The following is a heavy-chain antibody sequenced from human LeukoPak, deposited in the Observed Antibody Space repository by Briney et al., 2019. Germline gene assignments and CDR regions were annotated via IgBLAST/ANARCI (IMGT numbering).Heavy chain of an antibody. J-gene: IGHJ4*02. CDR3: VRGEDGYNGD. D-gene: IGHD5-24*01. Sequence: PSETLSLTCAVYGGSFSGYYWSWIRQPPGKGLEWIGEINHSGSTNYNPSLKSRVTISVDTSKNQFSLKLSSVTAADTAGYYCVRGEDGYNGDWGQGTLVTVSS. CDR1: GGSFSGYY. V-gene: IGHV4-34*01. CDR2: INHSGST.